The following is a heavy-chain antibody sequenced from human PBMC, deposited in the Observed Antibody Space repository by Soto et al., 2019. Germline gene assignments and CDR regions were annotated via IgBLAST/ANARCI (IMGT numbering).Heavy chain of an antibody. Sequence: QVHLVESGGGVVQPGRSLRLSCAASGFTFSSYAMHWVRQAPGKGLEWLTIISSDGNTKYYDAAVRGRFTVSRDNSKNVLCLLENSSSPEGTALYYCARDHGEGAWGLRMVHWGEGTWVSVTS. CDR2: ISSDGNTK. CDR1: GFTFSSYA. D-gene: IGHD1-26*01. V-gene: IGHV3-30*04. CDR3: ARDHGEGAWGLRMVH. J-gene: IGHJ4*02.